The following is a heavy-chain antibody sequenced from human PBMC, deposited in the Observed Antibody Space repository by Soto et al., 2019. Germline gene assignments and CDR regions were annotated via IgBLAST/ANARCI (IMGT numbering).Heavy chain of an antibody. J-gene: IGHJ4*02. CDR2: IYYSGTT. V-gene: IGHV4-28*01. CDR3: ARREIQGPIDY. Sequence: QVQLQESGPGLVKPSDTLSLTCAVSGYSISSSNWWGWIRQPPGKGLEWIGYIYYSGTTYYNPSLKSRVTMAVDTSKNQFSLELTSVTAVDTAVYYCARREIQGPIDYWGQGTLVTVSS. D-gene: IGHD1-26*01. CDR1: GYSISSSNW.